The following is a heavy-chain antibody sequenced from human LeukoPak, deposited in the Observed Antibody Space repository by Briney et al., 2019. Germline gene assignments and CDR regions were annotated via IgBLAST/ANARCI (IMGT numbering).Heavy chain of an antibody. CDR1: GYTFTSYG. D-gene: IGHD2-21*02. CDR3: ARDPISLAYCGGDCLYDAFDI. V-gene: IGHV1-18*01. CDR2: ISAYNGNT. Sequence: ASVKVSCKASGYTFTSYGISWVRQAPGQGLEWMGWISAYNGNTNYAQKLRGRVTMTTDTSTSTAYMELRSLRSDDTAVYYCARDPISLAYCGGDCLYDAFDIWGQGTMVTVSS. J-gene: IGHJ3*02.